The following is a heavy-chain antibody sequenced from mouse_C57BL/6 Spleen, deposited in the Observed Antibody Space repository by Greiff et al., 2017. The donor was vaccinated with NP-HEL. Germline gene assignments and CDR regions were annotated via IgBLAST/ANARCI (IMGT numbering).Heavy chain of an antibody. CDR2: IDPNSGGT. J-gene: IGHJ2*01. CDR3: ARSGITTVVGFDY. CDR1: GYTFTSYW. Sequence: VKQSCKASGYTFTSYWMHWVKQRPGRGLEWIGRIDPNSGGTKYNEKFKSKATLTVDKPSSTAYMQRSSLTSEDSAVYYCARSGITTVVGFDYWGQGTTLTVSS. D-gene: IGHD1-1*01. V-gene: IGHV1-72*01.